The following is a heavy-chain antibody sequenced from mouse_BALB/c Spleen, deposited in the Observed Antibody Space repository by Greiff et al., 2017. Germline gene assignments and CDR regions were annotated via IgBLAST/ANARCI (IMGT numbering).Heavy chain of an antibody. Sequence: QVQLQQSGPGLVAPSQSLSITCTVSGFSLTGYGVNWVRQPPGKGLEWLGMIWGDGSTDYNSALKSRLSISKDNSKSQVFLKMNSLQTDDTARYYCARDRDYYGSRAGYFDVWGAGTTVTVSS. D-gene: IGHD1-1*01. CDR1: GFSLTGYG. CDR2: IWGDGST. V-gene: IGHV2-6-7*01. J-gene: IGHJ1*01. CDR3: ARDRDYYGSRAGYFDV.